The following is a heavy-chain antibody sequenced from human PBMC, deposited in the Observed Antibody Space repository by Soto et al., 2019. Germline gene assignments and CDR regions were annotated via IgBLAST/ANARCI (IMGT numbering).Heavy chain of an antibody. CDR3: ARGDGDTLDC. V-gene: IGHV1-18*01. CDR2: INAYIAKT. Sequence: QVQLVQSGGEVKKPGASVKVSCKASGYTFINYGITWVRQAPGQGLEWLAWINAYIAKTDNAQKVQGRVTMTADTATSPAYLELRSLTADEPAVYDCARGDGDTLDCWGQGTVVTVSS. CDR1: GYTFINYG. J-gene: IGHJ4*02. D-gene: IGHD2-21*02.